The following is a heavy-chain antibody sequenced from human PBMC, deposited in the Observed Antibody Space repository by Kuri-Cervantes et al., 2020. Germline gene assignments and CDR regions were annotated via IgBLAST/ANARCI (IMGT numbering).Heavy chain of an antibody. Sequence: SETLSLTCTVSGGSISSYYWSWIRQPPGKGLEWIGYIYYSGSTYYNPSLKSRVTISVDTSKNRFSLKLSSVTAADTAVYYCARVGKGGYCSGGSCYSDYWGQGTLVTVSS. CDR1: GGSISSYY. D-gene: IGHD2-15*01. CDR2: IYYSGST. J-gene: IGHJ4*02. V-gene: IGHV4-30-4*01. CDR3: ARVGKGGYCSGGSCYSDY.